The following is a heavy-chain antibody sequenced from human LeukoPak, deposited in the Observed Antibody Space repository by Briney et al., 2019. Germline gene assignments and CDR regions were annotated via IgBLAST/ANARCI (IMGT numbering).Heavy chain of an antibody. Sequence: GGSLRLSCAASGFTFSSYAMHWVRQAPGKGLEWVAVISYDGSNKYCADSVKGRFTISRDNSKNTLYLQMNSLRAEDTAVYYCARDRGSDSGSYPNWFDPWGQGTLVTVSS. V-gene: IGHV3-30-3*01. D-gene: IGHD1-26*01. CDR2: ISYDGSNK. CDR3: ARDRGSDSGSYPNWFDP. J-gene: IGHJ5*02. CDR1: GFTFSSYA.